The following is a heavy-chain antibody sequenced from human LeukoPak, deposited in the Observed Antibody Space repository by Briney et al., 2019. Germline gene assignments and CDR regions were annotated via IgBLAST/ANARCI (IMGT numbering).Heavy chain of an antibody. J-gene: IGHJ4*02. CDR2: NNHSGST. CDR3: AMWRGSWLADY. D-gene: IGHD6-13*01. Sequence: PSETLSLTCAVYGGSFSGYYWSWIRQPPGKGLEWIGENNHSGSTNYNPSLKSRVTISVDTSKNQFSLKLSSVTAADTAVYYCAMWRGSWLADYWGQGTLVTVSS. CDR1: GGSFSGYY. V-gene: IGHV4-34*01.